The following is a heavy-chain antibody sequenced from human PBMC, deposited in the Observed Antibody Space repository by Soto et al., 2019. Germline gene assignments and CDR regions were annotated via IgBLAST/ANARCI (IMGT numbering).Heavy chain of an antibody. V-gene: IGHV4-34*01. D-gene: IGHD1-26*01. CDR1: GGSFSGYY. CDR2: INHSGST. CDR3: ARGLRELLLDYYYGMDV. J-gene: IGHJ6*02. Sequence: SETLSLTCAVYGGSFSGYYWSWIRQPPGKGLEWIGEINHSGSTNYNPSLKSRVTISVDTSKNQFSLKLSSVTAADTAVYYCARGLRELLLDYYYGMDVWGQGTTVTVSS.